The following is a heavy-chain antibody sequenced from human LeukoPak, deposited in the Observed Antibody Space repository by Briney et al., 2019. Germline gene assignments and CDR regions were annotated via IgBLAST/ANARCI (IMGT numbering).Heavy chain of an antibody. CDR1: GFTFSSYG. CDR2: ISYDGSNK. V-gene: IGHV3-30*03. Sequence: GGSLRLSCAASGFTFSSYGMHWVRQAPGKGLEWVAVISYDGSNKYYADSVKGRFTISRDNAKNSLYLQMNSLRAEDTAVYYCARDKSLGYCSGGSCHTADYWGQGTLVTVSS. J-gene: IGHJ4*02. CDR3: ARDKSLGYCSGGSCHTADY. D-gene: IGHD2-15*01.